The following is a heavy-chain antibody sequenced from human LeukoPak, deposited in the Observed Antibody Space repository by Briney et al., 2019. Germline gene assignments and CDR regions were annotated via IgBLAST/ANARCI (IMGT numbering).Heavy chain of an antibody. J-gene: IGHJ4*02. CDR1: GGSISSYY. D-gene: IGHD3-10*01. V-gene: IGHV4-4*07. Sequence: PSETLSLTCTVSGGSISSYYWSWIRQPAGKGLEWIGRIYTSGSINYNPSLKSRVTMSVDTSKNQFSLKLSSVTAADTAVYYCARGSSGVRGVPSLDYWGQGTLVTVSS. CDR3: ARGSSGVRGVPSLDY. CDR2: IYTSGSI.